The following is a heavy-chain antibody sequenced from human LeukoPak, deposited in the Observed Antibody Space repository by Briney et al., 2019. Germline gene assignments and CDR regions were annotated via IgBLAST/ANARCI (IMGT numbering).Heavy chain of an antibody. D-gene: IGHD1-26*01. CDR2: ITTSGSTI. CDR3: AGGASDFDI. J-gene: IGHJ3*02. V-gene: IGHV3-48*03. Sequence: GGSLRLSCVASGFTFTNHEMNWVRQAPGKGLEWVSYITTSGSTIYYADSVKGRFTISRDNAKNSLYLQMNSLRDEDTAVYYCAGGASDFDIWGQGTMVTVSS. CDR1: GFTFTNHE.